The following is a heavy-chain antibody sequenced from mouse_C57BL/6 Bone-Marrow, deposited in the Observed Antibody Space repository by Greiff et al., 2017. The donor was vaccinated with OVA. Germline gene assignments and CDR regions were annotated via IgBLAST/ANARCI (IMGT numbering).Heavy chain of an antibody. J-gene: IGHJ3*01. CDR3: ARILYSNSFAY. V-gene: IGHV1-81*01. CDR2: IYPRSGNT. CDR1: GYTFTSYG. Sequence: QVQLQQSGAELARPGASVKLSCKASGYTFTSYGISWVKQRTGQGLEWIGEIYPRSGNTSYNEKFKGKATLTADKSSSTAYMELRSLPSEDSAVYFVARILYSNSFAYWGQGTLVTVSA. D-gene: IGHD2-5*01.